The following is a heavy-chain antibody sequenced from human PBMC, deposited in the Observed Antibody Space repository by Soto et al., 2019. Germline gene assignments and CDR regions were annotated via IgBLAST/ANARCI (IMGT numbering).Heavy chain of an antibody. Sequence: ASVKVSCKASGYTFTNYGISWVRQAPGQGLEWMGWINVYNGNTKYAQKVQGRVTMTTDTSTSTAYMELRSLRSEDTAVYYCARDRGRGGSYYIYFYGMDVWGQGTXVTGSS. D-gene: IGHD1-26*01. J-gene: IGHJ6*02. CDR1: GYTFTNYG. CDR2: INVYNGNT. CDR3: ARDRGRGGSYYIYFYGMDV. V-gene: IGHV1-18*01.